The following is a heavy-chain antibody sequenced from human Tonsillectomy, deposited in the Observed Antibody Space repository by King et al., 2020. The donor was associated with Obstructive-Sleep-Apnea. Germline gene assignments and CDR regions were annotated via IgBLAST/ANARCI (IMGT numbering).Heavy chain of an antibody. Sequence: VQLVESGGGVVQPGRSLRLSCAASGFTFSSYAMYWVRQAPGKGLEWVAVISYDGSNKYYADSVKGRFTISRDNSKNTLYLQMKSLRAEDTAVYYCARDGRALEDSSGWYFDYWGQGTLVTVSS. CDR1: GFTFSSYA. CDR2: ISYDGSNK. V-gene: IGHV3-30*04. D-gene: IGHD6-19*01. J-gene: IGHJ4*02. CDR3: ARDGRALEDSSGWYFDY.